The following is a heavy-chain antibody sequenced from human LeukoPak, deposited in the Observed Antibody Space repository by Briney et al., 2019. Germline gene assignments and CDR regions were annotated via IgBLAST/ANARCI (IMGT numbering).Heavy chain of an antibody. J-gene: IGHJ4*02. Sequence: ASVKVSCKASGGTFSSYAISWVRQAPGQGLEWMGGIIPIFGTANYAQKFQGRVTLTRDTSASTVYMELRSLRSEDTAVYYCARGYYDLLTGHVVTYYFDYWGQGTLVTVSS. CDR1: GGTFSSYA. D-gene: IGHD3-9*01. V-gene: IGHV1-69*05. CDR2: IIPIFGTA. CDR3: ARGYYDLLTGHVVTYYFDY.